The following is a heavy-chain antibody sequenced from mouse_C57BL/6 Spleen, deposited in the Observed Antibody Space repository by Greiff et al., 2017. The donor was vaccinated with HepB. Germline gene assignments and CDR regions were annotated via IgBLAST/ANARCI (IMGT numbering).Heavy chain of an antibody. V-gene: IGHV1-81*01. D-gene: IGHD1-1*01. CDR3: ARGYYGPFAY. CDR1: GYTFTSYG. J-gene: IGHJ3*01. Sequence: VKLQQSGAELARPGASVKLSCKASGYTFTSYGISWVKQRTGQGLEWIGEIYPRSGNTYYNEKFKGKATLTADKSSSTAYMELRSLTSEDSAVYFCARGYYGPFAYWGQGTLVTVSA. CDR2: IYPRSGNT.